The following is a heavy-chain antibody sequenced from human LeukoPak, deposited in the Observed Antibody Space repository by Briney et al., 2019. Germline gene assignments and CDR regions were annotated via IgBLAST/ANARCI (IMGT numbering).Heavy chain of an antibody. Sequence: SETLSLTCTVSGGSISSSSYYWGWIRQPPGKGLEWIGSIYYSGSTYYNPSLKSRVTISVDTSKNQLSLKLSSVTAADTAVYYCAREGRVRYFDWSHYYYYGMDVSGQGTTVAVSS. CDR2: IYYSGST. J-gene: IGHJ6*02. D-gene: IGHD3-9*01. CDR3: AREGRVRYFDWSHYYYYGMDV. CDR1: GGSISSSSYY. V-gene: IGHV4-39*02.